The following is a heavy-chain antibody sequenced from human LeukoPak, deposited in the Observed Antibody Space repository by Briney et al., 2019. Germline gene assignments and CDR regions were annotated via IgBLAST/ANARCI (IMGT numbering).Heavy chain of an antibody. CDR1: GFTFSSYG. CDR3: AKDKDSSSWYGAYYYYMDV. J-gene: IGHJ6*03. V-gene: IGHV3-30*18. Sequence: GGSLRLSCAASGFTFSSYGMHWVRQAPGKGLEWVAVISYDGSNKYYADSVKGRFTISRDNSKNTLYLQMNSLRAEDTAVYYCAKDKDSSSWYGAYYYYMDVWGKGTTVTVSS. D-gene: IGHD6-13*01. CDR2: ISYDGSNK.